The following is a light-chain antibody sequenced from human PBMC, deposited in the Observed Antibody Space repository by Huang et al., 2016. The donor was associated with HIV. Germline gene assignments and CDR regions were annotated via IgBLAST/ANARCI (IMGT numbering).Light chain of an antibody. V-gene: IGKV3-15*01. J-gene: IGKJ4*01. CDR1: QSVSSN. Sequence: EIVMTQSPATLSVSPGERATLSCRASQSVSSNLAWHQQKPGQAPRLLSYGASTRATGIPARFSGSGSGTEFTLTISSLQSEDFAVYYCQQYNNWPPLTFGGGTKVEIK. CDR2: GAS. CDR3: QQYNNWPPLT.